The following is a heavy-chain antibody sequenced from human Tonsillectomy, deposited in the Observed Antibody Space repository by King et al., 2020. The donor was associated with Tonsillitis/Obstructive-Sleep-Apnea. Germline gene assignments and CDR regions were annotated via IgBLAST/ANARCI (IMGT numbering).Heavy chain of an antibody. Sequence: QLVESGGGLVQSGGSLRLSCAASGFTFSLYWMSWVRPAPGKGLEWVANIKQDGSEKHYVDSVKGRFTISRDNAKNSLSLQLNSLRAEDTAVYYCAREGGRGMGFDYWGQGTLVTVSS. J-gene: IGHJ4*02. CDR2: IKQDGSEK. D-gene: IGHD3-16*01. V-gene: IGHV3-7*01. CDR3: AREGGRGMGFDY. CDR1: GFTFSLYW.